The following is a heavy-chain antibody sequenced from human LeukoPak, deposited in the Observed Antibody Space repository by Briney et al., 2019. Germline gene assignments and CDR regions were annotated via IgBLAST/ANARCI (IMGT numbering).Heavy chain of an antibody. J-gene: IGHJ4*02. V-gene: IGHV1-46*03. CDR3: ARDGPGYGGNPTLGY. CDR1: GYTFTSYY. Sequence: ASVKVSCKASGYTFTSYYMHWGRQAPGQGLEWMGIINPSGGSTSYAQKFQGRLTMTRDTSTSTVYMELSSLRSEDTAVYYCARDGPGYGGNPTLGYWGQGTLVTVSS. CDR2: INPSGGST. D-gene: IGHD4-23*01.